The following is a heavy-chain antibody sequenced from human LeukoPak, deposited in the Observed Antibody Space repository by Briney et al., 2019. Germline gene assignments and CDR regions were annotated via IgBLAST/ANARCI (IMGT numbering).Heavy chain of an antibody. Sequence: GGSLSRSAAAYAFTFSNAWMSWHRQAQGNGLEWVGRIKSKTDGGTTDYAAPVKGRFTISRDNSKNTLYLQMNSLKTEDTAVYYCTTVYGDYADYWGQGTLVTVSS. D-gene: IGHD4-17*01. V-gene: IGHV3-15*01. J-gene: IGHJ4*02. CDR3: TTVYGDYADY. CDR2: IKSKTDGGTT. CDR1: AFTFSNAW.